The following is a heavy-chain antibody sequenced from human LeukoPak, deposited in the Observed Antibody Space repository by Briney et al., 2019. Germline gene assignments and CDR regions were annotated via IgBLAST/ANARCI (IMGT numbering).Heavy chain of an antibody. D-gene: IGHD6-19*01. Sequence: ASVKVSCKASGYTFTSYGISWVRQAPGQELEWMEWISAYNGNTNYAQKLQGRVTMTTDTSTSTAYMELRSLRSDDTAVYYCARDRNLVAGTGFDYWGRGTLVTVSS. CDR2: ISAYNGNT. CDR1: GYTFTSYG. V-gene: IGHV1-18*01. CDR3: ARDRNLVAGTGFDY. J-gene: IGHJ4*02.